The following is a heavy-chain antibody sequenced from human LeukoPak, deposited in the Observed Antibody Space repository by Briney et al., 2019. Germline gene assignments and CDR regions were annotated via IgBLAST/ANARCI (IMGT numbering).Heavy chain of an antibody. D-gene: IGHD3-10*01. Sequence: SETLSLTCTVSGGSISSYYWSWIRQPPGKGLEWIGYIYYSGSTNYNPSLKSGVTISVETSKNQFSLKLSSVTAADPAVYYCARARHDYYGSGSYDGYYFDYWGQGTLVTVSS. V-gene: IGHV4-59*01. CDR2: IYYSGST. CDR3: ARARHDYYGSGSYDGYYFDY. J-gene: IGHJ4*02. CDR1: GGSISSYY.